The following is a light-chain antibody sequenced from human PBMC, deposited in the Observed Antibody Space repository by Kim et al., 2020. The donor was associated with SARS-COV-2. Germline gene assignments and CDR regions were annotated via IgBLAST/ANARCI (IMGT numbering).Light chain of an antibody. J-gene: IGLJ1*01. CDR2: EVD. CDR1: SNDIGGFKY. V-gene: IGLV2-8*01. Sequence: GQSVTISCSGTSNDIGGFKYVSWYQQHPGKAPKLIIYEVDKRPSGVADRFSASKSGNTASPTVSGLQAEDEADYYCSSYAGVNSYVFGTGTKVTVL. CDR3: SSYAGVNSYV.